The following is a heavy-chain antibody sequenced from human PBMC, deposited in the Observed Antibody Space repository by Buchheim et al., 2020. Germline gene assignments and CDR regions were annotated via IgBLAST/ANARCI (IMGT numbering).Heavy chain of an antibody. CDR2: ISSSSDEI. J-gene: IGHJ4*02. CDR3: AGGWGNGRDVY. Sequence: HLVESGGDLVQPGGSLRLSCAASGFGFSTSGMSWVRQAPGKGLEWLSYISSSSDEIVYADSVKGRFTISRDNGKNSMYLQMNGLEVEDTAVYFCAGGWGNGRDVYWGRGT. D-gene: IGHD7-27*01. CDR1: GFGFSTSG. V-gene: IGHV3-48*04.